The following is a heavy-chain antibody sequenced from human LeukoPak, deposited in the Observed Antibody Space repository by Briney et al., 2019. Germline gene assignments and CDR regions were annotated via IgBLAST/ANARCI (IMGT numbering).Heavy chain of an antibody. Sequence: PGGSLRLSCAASGFTFSSYSMNWVRQAPGKVLEWVSSISSSSSYIYYADSVKGRFTISRDNAKNSLYLQMNSLRAEDTAVYYCARDRPAYDILTGSTYGMDVWGQGTTVTVSS. CDR1: GFTFSSYS. V-gene: IGHV3-21*01. CDR2: ISSSSSYI. D-gene: IGHD3-9*01. J-gene: IGHJ6*02. CDR3: ARDRPAYDILTGSTYGMDV.